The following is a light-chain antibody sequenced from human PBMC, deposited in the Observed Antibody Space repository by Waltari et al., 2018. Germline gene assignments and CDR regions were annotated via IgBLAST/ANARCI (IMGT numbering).Light chain of an antibody. CDR1: SSDVGGYNF. CDR3: CSYASTTWV. CDR2: DVT. Sequence: QSALTQPASVSGSPGLSITISCTGTSSDVGGYNFVSWYQQHPGKAPKLMIYDVTKRPSGVSNRFSGSKSGNTASLTISGLQAGDEADYYCCSYASTTWVFGGGTRLTVL. V-gene: IGLV2-23*02. J-gene: IGLJ3*02.